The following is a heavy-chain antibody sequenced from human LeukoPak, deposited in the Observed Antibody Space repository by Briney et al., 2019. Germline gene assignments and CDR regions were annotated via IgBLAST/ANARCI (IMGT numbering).Heavy chain of an antibody. CDR1: GYTFTRYY. CDR3: ARAGSSSRWVNDY. V-gene: IGHV1-2*02. Sequence: ASVKVSCKASGYTFTRYYMHWVRQAPGQGLEWMGWINPNSGGTNYAQKFQGRVTMTRDTSTSTAYMELSRLTSGGTAVYYCARAGSSSRWVNDYWGQGALVTVSS. J-gene: IGHJ4*02. D-gene: IGHD6-13*01. CDR2: INPNSGGT.